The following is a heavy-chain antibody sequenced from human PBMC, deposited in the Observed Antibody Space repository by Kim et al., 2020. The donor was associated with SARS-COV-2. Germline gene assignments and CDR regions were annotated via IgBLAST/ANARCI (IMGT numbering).Heavy chain of an antibody. J-gene: IGHJ6*02. D-gene: IGHD3-10*01. CDR2: IYTSGST. Sequence: SETLSLTCTVSGGSISSGSYYWSWIRQPAGKGLEWIGRIYTSGSTNYNPSLKSRVTISVDTSKNQFSLKLSSVTAADTAVYYCARERRGITMVRGVIITISGGMDVWGQGTTVTVSS. CDR3: ARERRGITMVRGVIITISGGMDV. V-gene: IGHV4-61*02. CDR1: GGSISSGSYY.